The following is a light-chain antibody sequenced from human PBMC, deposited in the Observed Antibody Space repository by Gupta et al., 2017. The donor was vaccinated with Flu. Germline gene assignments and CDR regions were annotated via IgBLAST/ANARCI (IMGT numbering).Light chain of an antibody. Sequence: SSALTQDPAVSVALVQTVRSTCQGDSLRNYYTGWYQQKPGQAPMLVIDGKKNRPSGIPARFSGSSSGNTASLTITGAQAEDEADYHCSSLDSSGKKLVFGGGTKLTVL. V-gene: IGLV3-19*01. CDR2: GKK. CDR3: SSLDSSGKKLV. J-gene: IGLJ3*02. CDR1: SLRNYY.